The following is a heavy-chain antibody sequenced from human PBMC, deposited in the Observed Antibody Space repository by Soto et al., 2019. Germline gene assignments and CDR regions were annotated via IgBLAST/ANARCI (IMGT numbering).Heavy chain of an antibody. CDR2: VYYTGTT. Sequence: PSETLSLTCTISGGSINGYYWSWIRQPPGKGLEWIGYVYYTGTTKYNPSLESRVTISADTSKNQFSLRVTSVTAADTAVYYWAHYFGTGVDEYNFDFWGQGILVTVS. J-gene: IGHJ4*02. V-gene: IGHV4-59*01. CDR3: AHYFGTGVDEYNFDF. D-gene: IGHD3-10*01. CDR1: GGSINGYY.